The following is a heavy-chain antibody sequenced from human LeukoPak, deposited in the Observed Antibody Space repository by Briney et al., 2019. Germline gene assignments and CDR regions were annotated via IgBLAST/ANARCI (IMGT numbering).Heavy chain of an antibody. CDR1: GFTFDDYA. CDR2: ISWNSGSI. CDR3: AKDINPFYDRPLYYYYGMDV. V-gene: IGHV3-9*01. D-gene: IGHD3-22*01. Sequence: PGGSLRLSCAASGFTFDDYAMHWVRQAPGKGREWVSGISWNSGSIGYADSVKGRFTISRDNAKNSLYLQMNSLRAEDTALYYCAKDINPFYDRPLYYYYGMDVWGQGTTVTVSS. J-gene: IGHJ6*02.